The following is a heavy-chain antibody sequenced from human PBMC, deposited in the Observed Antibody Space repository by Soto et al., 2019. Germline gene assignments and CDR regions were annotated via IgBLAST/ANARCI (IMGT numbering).Heavy chain of an antibody. V-gene: IGHV4-39*01. CDR2: IYHSGST. D-gene: IGHD2-15*01. CDR1: GGSISSSSYY. CDR3: ASRIFYCSGGSCYPNWFDP. Sequence: SETLSLTCTVSGGSISSSSYYWGWIRQPPGKGLEWIGSIYHSGSTYYNPSLKSRVTISVDTSKKQFSLKLSSVTAADTAVYFFASRIFYCSGGSCYPNWFDPWGQGTLVTVSS. J-gene: IGHJ5*02.